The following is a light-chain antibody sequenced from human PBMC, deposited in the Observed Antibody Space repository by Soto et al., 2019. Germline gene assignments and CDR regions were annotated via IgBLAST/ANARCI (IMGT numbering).Light chain of an antibody. CDR3: QQDNSYPGT. CDR1: QSIITW. V-gene: IGKV1-5*03. CDR2: GAS. J-gene: IGKJ1*01. Sequence: DIQLTQSPSTLSASVGDRVTITCRASQSIITWLAWYQQKPGQAPKLLIFGASNLQSGVPLRFRGSGSGTDLHLASRSPQPDDFATNYCQQDNSYPGTVGQGTKVEIK.